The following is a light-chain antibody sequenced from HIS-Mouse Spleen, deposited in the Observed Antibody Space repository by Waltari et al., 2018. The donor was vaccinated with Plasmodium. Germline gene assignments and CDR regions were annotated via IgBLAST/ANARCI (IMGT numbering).Light chain of an antibody. CDR3: CSYAGSYTWV. CDR1: SSDVVGYNY. Sequence: QSALTQPRSVSGSPGQSVTIPCTGPSSDVVGYNYFSWYQQHPGKAPKLMIYDVSKRPSGVPDRFSGSKSGNTASLTSSGLQAEDEADYYCCSYAGSYTWVFGGGTKLTVL. V-gene: IGLV2-11*01. J-gene: IGLJ3*02. CDR2: DVS.